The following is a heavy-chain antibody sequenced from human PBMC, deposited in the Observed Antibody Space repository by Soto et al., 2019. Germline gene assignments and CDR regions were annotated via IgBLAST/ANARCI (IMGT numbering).Heavy chain of an antibody. CDR3: AKGTGRDMDV. CDR1: GFTFSSYA. V-gene: IGHV3-23*01. D-gene: IGHD3-10*01. J-gene: IGHJ6*03. CDR2: ISGIDGAT. Sequence: GGSLRLSCAASGFTFSSYAMTWVRQAPGKGLEWVSGISGIDGATYYADSVKGRFTISRDNSKNTLYLQMNSLRAEDTAVYYCAKGTGRDMDVWGKGTTVTVSS.